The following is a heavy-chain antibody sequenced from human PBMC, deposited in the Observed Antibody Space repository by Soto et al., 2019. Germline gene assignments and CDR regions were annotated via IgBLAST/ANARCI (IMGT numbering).Heavy chain of an antibody. CDR2: ISAYNGNT. Sequence: QVQLVQSGAEVKKPGASVKVSCKASGYTFTSYGISWVRQAPGQGLEWMGWISAYNGNTNYAQKLQGRVTMTTDTPTSTAYMEPRSLRSDDTAVYYCARDSSGGSGYSLPYFDYWGQGTLVTVSS. V-gene: IGHV1-18*04. CDR1: GYTFTSYG. D-gene: IGHD3-22*01. J-gene: IGHJ4*02. CDR3: ARDSSGGSGYSLPYFDY.